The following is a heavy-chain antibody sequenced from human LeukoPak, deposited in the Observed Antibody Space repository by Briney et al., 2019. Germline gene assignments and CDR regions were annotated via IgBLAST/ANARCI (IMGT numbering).Heavy chain of an antibody. CDR3: ARGHCGGDCYSPTDY. Sequence: PGGSLRLSCAASGFSLGSYAMHWVRQAPGKGLEYISVIKSDGTSTFYVSSVMGRFTVSRDNSKNTLYLQMGSLRADDMAVYYCARGHCGGDCYSPTDYWGQGTLVTVSS. CDR2: IKSDGTST. V-gene: IGHV3-64*01. CDR1: GFSLGSYA. J-gene: IGHJ4*02. D-gene: IGHD2-21*02.